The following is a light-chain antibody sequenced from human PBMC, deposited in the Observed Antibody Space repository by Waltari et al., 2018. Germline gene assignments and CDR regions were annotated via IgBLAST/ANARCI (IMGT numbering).Light chain of an antibody. CDR1: QSVDRY. CDR2: DTS. CDR3: QQRKNWPPLT. J-gene: IGKJ4*01. Sequence: ETVLTQSPATLSLSPGERATLSCRASQSVDRYLAWYQQNPGQAPRLPIYDTSNRATGTPARFSGSGSGTDFTLTISSLEPEDFAVYYCQQRKNWPPLTFGGGTKVEIK. V-gene: IGKV3-11*01.